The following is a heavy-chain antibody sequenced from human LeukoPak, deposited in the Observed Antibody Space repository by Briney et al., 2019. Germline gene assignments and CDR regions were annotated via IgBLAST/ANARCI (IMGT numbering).Heavy chain of an antibody. V-gene: IGHV3-15*01. CDR2: IKSKTDGGTT. CDR1: GFTFSNAR. CDR3: ATSGATRIYYYFDY. Sequence: PGGSLRLSCAASGFTFSNARMSWVRQAPGKGLEWVGRIKSKTDGGTTDYAAPVKGRFTISRDDSKNTLYLQMNSLKTEDTAVYYCATSGATRIYYYFDYWGQGTLVTVSS. J-gene: IGHJ4*02. D-gene: IGHD1-26*01.